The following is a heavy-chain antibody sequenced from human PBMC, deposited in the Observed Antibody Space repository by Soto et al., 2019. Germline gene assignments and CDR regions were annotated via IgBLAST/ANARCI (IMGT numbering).Heavy chain of an antibody. CDR3: AKDYLGSSKVFFF. CDR2: ISDDGTNK. D-gene: IGHD2-2*01. V-gene: IGHV3-30*18. CDR1: GFTLSNYG. J-gene: IGHJ3*01. Sequence: PGGFLRLSCAVYGFTLSNYGMHWVRQAPGKGLEWVALISDDGTNKYFVDSVKGRFTISRDNSRNMVYLQMNRLRAEDTVVYFCAKDYLGSSKVFFFCAQGTLVTASS.